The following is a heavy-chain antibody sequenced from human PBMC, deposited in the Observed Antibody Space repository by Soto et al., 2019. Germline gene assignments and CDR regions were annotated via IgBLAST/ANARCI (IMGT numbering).Heavy chain of an antibody. V-gene: IGHV4-39*01. CDR3: ARHDRGPDTPYYYYGMDV. D-gene: IGHD3-22*01. CDR2: IYYSGST. J-gene: IGHJ6*02. Sequence: XETLSLTCTVAGGSISSSSYYWGWIRQPPGKGLEWIGSIYYSGSTYYNPSLKSRVTISVDTSKNQFSLKLSSVTAADTAVYYCARHDRGPDTPYYYYGMDVWGQGTTVTVSS. CDR1: GGSISSSSYY.